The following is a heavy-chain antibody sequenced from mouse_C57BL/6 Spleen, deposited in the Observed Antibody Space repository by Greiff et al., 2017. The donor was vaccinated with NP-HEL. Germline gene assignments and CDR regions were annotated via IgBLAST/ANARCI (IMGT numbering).Heavy chain of an antibody. V-gene: IGHV1-61*01. CDR3: ASLLFPLFDY. CDR1: GYTFTSYW. Sequence: QVQLQQPGAELVRPGSSVKLSCKASGYTFTSYWMDWVKQRPGQGLEWIGNIYPSDSETHYNQKFKDKATLTVDKSSSTAYMQLSSLTSEDSAVYYCASLLFPLFDYWGQGTTLTVSS. CDR2: IYPSDSET. J-gene: IGHJ2*01. D-gene: IGHD6-1*01.